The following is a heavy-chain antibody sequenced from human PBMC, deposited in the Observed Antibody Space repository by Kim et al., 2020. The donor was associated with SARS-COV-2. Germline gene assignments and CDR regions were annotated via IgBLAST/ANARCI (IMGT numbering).Heavy chain of an antibody. CDR1: GFTFSNYA. Sequence: GGSLRLSCAASGFTFSNYAMAWVRQSPWKGLEWVSVISGNGANTNYADSARGRFAISRDNSKNTLYLQINSLRAEDTALYYCAKDLDAWFGGWDYFDRWGQGTLVTVSS. J-gene: IGHJ4*02. CDR3: AKDLDAWFGGWDYFDR. CDR2: ISGNGANT. V-gene: IGHV3-23*01. D-gene: IGHD3-10*01.